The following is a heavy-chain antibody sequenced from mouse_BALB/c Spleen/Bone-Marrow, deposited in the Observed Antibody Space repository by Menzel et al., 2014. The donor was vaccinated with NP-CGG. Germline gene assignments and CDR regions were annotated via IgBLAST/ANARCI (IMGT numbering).Heavy chain of an antibody. J-gene: IGHJ2*01. Sequence: EVQLVESGGGLVQPGGSLKLSSAASGFDFGRYWMSWVRQAPGKGLEWIGEVNPDSRTINYTPSLKDKFIISRDNAKNTLYLRLNKVRSEDTALYYCARPDYYGYLNYWGQGTTLTVSS. CDR3: ARPDYYGYLNY. CDR2: VNPDSRTI. CDR1: GFDFGRYW. V-gene: IGHV4-1*02. D-gene: IGHD1-1*01.